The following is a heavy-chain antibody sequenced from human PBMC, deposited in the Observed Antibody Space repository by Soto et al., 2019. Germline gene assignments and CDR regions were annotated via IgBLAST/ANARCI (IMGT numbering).Heavy chain of an antibody. V-gene: IGHV3-30-3*01. D-gene: IGHD1-7*01. J-gene: IGHJ2*01. CDR1: GFTFSSYA. CDR3: ARDFYNWNYNWYFDL. CDR2: ISYDGSNK. Sequence: TGGSLRLSCAASGFTFSSYAMHWVRQAPGKGLEWVAVISYDGSNKYYADSVKGRFTISRDNSKNTLYLQMNSLRAEDTAVYYCARDFYNWNYNWYFDLWGRGTLVTISS.